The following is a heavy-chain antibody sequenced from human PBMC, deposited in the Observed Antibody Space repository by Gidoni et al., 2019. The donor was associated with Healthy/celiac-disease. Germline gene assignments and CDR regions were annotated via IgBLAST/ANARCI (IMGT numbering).Heavy chain of an antibody. D-gene: IGHD3-10*01. J-gene: IGHJ1*01. CDR2: INHSGST. V-gene: IGHV4-34*01. Sequence: QVQLQQWGAGLLKPSETLSLTCAVYGGSFSGYYWRWIRQPPGKGLEWIGEINHSGSTNYNPSLKSRVTISVDTSKNQFSLKLSSVTAADTAVYYCARLSYYGSGSYYNYRRRGYFQHWGQGTLVTVSS. CDR3: ARLSYYGSGSYYNYRRRGYFQH. CDR1: GGSFSGYY.